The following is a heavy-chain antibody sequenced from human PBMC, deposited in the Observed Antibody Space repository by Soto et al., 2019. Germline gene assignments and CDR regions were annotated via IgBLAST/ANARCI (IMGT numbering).Heavy chain of an antibody. CDR3: ARCGDGTYMADS. J-gene: IGHJ4*02. Sequence: QVQLVQSGAEVKKPGASVKVSCKASGYTFDNYGVTWVRQAPGQGLEWMAWVSAYNGKTNFAQKFQDRITMTTDTSTSTAYMDLRSLRSDDTAVYYCARCGDGTYMADSWGQGTLVTVSS. CDR1: GYTFDNYG. V-gene: IGHV1-18*01. CDR2: VSAYNGKT. D-gene: IGHD2-21*01.